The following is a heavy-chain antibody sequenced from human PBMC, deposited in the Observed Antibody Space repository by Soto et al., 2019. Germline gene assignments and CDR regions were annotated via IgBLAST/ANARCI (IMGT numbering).Heavy chain of an antibody. D-gene: IGHD5-12*01. CDR3: ARDLGSGYDPGDY. CDR1: GDMNSGYS. J-gene: IGHJ4*01. Sequence: GASVKVSCKTSGDMNSGYSISWVRQAPGQGLEWMGGIIPIFGTTNYAQRFHGRVTITADKSTSTVYMELYSLKSEDTAVYYCARDLGSGYDPGDYWG. V-gene: IGHV1-69*06. CDR2: IIPIFGTT.